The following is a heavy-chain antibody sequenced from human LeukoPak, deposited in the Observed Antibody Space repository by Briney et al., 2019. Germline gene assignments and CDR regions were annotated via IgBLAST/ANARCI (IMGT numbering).Heavy chain of an antibody. Sequence: PSETLSLTCTVSGGSISSGSYYWSWIRQPAGKGLEWIGRIYTSGSTNYNPSLKSRVTISVDTSKNQFSLKLSSVTAADTAVYYCARHVSHRVLIVVVPAGNWFDPWGQGTLVTVSS. CDR1: GGSISSGSYY. V-gene: IGHV4-61*02. J-gene: IGHJ5*02. D-gene: IGHD2-2*01. CDR3: ARHVSHRVLIVVVPAGNWFDP. CDR2: IYTSGST.